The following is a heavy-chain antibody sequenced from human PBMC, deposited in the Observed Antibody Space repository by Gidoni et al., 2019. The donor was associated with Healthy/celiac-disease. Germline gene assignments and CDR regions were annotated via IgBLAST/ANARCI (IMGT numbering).Heavy chain of an antibody. J-gene: IGHJ3*02. V-gene: IGHV3-23*04. CDR3: AKGGLFPGDAFDI. D-gene: IGHD2-15*01. CDR2: LSGSGGST. CDR1: GSTFSTYA. Sequence: EVHLVESGGGLVQPGGSLRLSCAASGSTFSTYAMSWVRRAPGKGLEWVSALSGSGGSTYYADPVKGRFTISRDNSKNTLYLQMNSQRAEDTAVYYCAKGGLFPGDAFDIWGQGTMVTVSS.